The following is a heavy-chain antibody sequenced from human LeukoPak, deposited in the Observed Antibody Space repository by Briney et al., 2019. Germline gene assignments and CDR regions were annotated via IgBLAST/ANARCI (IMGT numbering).Heavy chain of an antibody. CDR3: ARGFLGIDY. CDR2: IDTDGIST. Sequence: GGSLRLSCAASGFTFSAYWMHWVRHVPGRGLAWVSRIDTDGISTNYADSVKGRFTISRDNAKNTLYLQMNSLRAEDTAVYYRARGFLGIDYWGQGTLVTVSS. J-gene: IGHJ4*02. D-gene: IGHD7-27*01. V-gene: IGHV3-74*01. CDR1: GFTFSAYW.